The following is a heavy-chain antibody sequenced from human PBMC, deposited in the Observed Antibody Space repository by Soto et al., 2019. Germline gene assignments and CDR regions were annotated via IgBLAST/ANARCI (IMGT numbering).Heavy chain of an antibody. Sequence: QLQLQESGSGLVKPSETLSLICTVSGGSMSSSSYYWGWIRQPPGKGLEWIGNIYPGGSTYYNPSLKSRVTISVDTSKNQFSLRLNSVTAADTAVYFCARHTVIMAGSAYDTWGQGTMVTVSS. V-gene: IGHV4-39*01. CDR1: GGSMSSSSYY. CDR2: IYPGGST. J-gene: IGHJ3*02. CDR3: ARHTVIMAGSAYDT. D-gene: IGHD3-16*01.